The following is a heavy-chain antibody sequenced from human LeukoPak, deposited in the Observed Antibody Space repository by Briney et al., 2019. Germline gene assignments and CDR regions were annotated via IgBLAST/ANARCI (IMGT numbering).Heavy chain of an antibody. V-gene: IGHV3-48*04. D-gene: IGHD2-15*01. J-gene: IGHJ4*02. CDR1: GFTFSSYA. CDR3: VRGGGG. CDR2: ISDSSTTI. Sequence: GGSLRLSCAASGFTFSSYAMSWVRQAPGKGLEWVSYISDSSTTIYYADSVKGRFTISRDNTKNSVYLQMNSLRAEDTAVYYCVRGGGGWGQGTLVTVSS.